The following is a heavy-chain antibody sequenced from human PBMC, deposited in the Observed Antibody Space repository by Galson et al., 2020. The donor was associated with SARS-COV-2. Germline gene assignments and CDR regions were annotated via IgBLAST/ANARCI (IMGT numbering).Heavy chain of an antibody. CDR1: GFTFDDYA. V-gene: IGHV3-9*01. Sequence: GGSLRLSCAASGFTFDDYAMHWVRQAPGKGLEWVSGISWNSGSIGYADSVKGRFTISRDNAKNSLYLQMNSLRAEDTALYYCAKLRSPYYYGSGSYSHYFDYWGQGTLVTVSS. D-gene: IGHD3-10*01. J-gene: IGHJ4*02. CDR3: AKLRSPYYYGSGSYSHYFDY. CDR2: ISWNSGSI.